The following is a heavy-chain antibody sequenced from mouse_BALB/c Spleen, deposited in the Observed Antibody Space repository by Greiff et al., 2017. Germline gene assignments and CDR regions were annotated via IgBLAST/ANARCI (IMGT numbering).Heavy chain of an antibody. Sequence: EVQRVESGGGLVKPGGSLKLSCAASGFTFSDYYMYWVRQTPEKRLEWVATISDGGSYTYYPDSVKGRFTISRDNAKNNLYLQMSSLKSEDTAMYYCARGDYYGPAWFAYWGQGTLVTVSA. CDR3: ARGDYYGPAWFAY. V-gene: IGHV5-4*02. CDR1: GFTFSDYY. J-gene: IGHJ3*01. CDR2: ISDGGSYT. D-gene: IGHD1-1*01.